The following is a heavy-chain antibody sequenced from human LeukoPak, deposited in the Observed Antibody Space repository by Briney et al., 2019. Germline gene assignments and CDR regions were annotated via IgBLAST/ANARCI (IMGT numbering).Heavy chain of an antibody. CDR2: IYHSGST. V-gene: IGHV4-30-2*01. CDR3: ARDYYYDSSGYYSLGAFDI. Sequence: SETLSLTCTVSGGSISSGGYYWSWIRQPPGKGLEWIGYIYHSGSTYYNPSLKSRVTISVDTSKNQFTLKLSSVTAADTAVYYCARDYYYDSSGYYSLGAFDIWGQGTMVTVSS. D-gene: IGHD3-22*01. CDR1: GGSISSGGYY. J-gene: IGHJ3*02.